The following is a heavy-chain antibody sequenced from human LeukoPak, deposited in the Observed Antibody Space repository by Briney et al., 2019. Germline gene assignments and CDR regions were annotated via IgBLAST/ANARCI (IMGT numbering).Heavy chain of an antibody. CDR1: GYSFSSYW. D-gene: IGHD6-13*01. CDR2: IFLSDSDT. V-gene: IGHV5-51*01. J-gene: IGHJ4*02. Sequence: GGSLKLSCEGSGYSFSSYWIGWVRQMPGKGLEWMGIIFLSDSDTRYSPSFQGQVTISADKSTSTAYLHWSTLKASDTAIYYCARHEVTAAAGTEFDSWGQGTLVTVSS. CDR3: ARHEVTAAAGTEFDS.